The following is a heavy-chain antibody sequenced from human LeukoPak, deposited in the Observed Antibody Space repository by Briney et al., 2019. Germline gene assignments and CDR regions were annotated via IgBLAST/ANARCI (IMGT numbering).Heavy chain of an antibody. J-gene: IGHJ4*02. CDR1: GFTFSSYG. Sequence: GGSLRLSCAASGFTFSSYGIHWVRQAPGKGLEWVTFIGYDGRNKCHADSVKGRFTISRDNSKNTLYLQMNSLRAEDTAVYYCAKDNAYYYADYWGQGTLVTVSS. CDR2: IGYDGRNK. D-gene: IGHD3-10*01. V-gene: IGHV3-30*02. CDR3: AKDNAYYYADY.